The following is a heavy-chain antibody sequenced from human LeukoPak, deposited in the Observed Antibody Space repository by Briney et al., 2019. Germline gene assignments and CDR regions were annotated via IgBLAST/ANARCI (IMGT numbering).Heavy chain of an antibody. CDR2: ISSSSSYI. Sequence: GGSLRLSCAASGFTFSSYSMNWVRQAPGKGLEWVSSISSSSSYIYYADSVKGRFTISRDNAKNSLYLQMNSLRAEDTAVYYCARDVRWYSNYYFDYWGQGTLVTVSS. D-gene: IGHD4-23*01. J-gene: IGHJ4*02. CDR1: GFTFSSYS. CDR3: ARDVRWYSNYYFDY. V-gene: IGHV3-21*01.